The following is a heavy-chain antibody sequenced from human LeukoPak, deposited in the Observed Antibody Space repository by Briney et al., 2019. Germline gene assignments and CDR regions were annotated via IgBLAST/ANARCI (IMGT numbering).Heavy chain of an antibody. CDR3: ARGPSHDYGDYAY. V-gene: IGHV1-2*02. D-gene: IGHD4-17*01. J-gene: IGHJ4*02. CDR1: GYTFTGYY. CDR2: INPNSGGT. Sequence: ASVKVSCKASGYTFTGYYMHWVRQAPGQGLEWMGWINPNSGGTNYAQKFQGRVTMTRDTSISTAYMELSRLRSDDTAVYYCARGPSHDYGDYAYSGQGTLVTVSS.